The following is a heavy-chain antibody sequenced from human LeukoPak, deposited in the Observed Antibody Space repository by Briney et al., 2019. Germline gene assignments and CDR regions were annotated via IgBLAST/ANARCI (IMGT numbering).Heavy chain of an antibody. J-gene: IGHJ5*02. D-gene: IGHD6-13*01. Sequence: SETLSLTCSVSGGSITSYYWSWIRQPPGKGLEWIGYIYYSGSTNYNPSLKNRVTISVDTSKNQFSLKMSSVTAADTAVYYCARQRYSTYWLDPWGQGTLVTVSS. CDR1: GGSITSYY. V-gene: IGHV4-59*08. CDR2: IYYSGST. CDR3: ARQRYSTYWLDP.